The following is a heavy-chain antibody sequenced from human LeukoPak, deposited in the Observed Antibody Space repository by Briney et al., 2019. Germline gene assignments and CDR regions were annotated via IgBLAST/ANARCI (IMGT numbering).Heavy chain of an antibody. Sequence: RGSLRLSSADSGFTFSDYDMYWVRQATGKGLEWVSAIGTAGDTYYTGSVKGRFTISRENAKNSLYLQMNSLRAGDTAVYYCARVAKERVGGVYYFDYWGQGTLVTVSS. CDR2: IGTAGDT. J-gene: IGHJ4*02. V-gene: IGHV3-13*01. D-gene: IGHD1-1*01. CDR3: ARVAKERVGGVYYFDY. CDR1: GFTFSDYD.